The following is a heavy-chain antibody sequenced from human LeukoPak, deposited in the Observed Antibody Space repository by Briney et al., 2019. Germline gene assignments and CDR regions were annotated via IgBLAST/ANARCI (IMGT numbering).Heavy chain of an antibody. CDR1: GFTFSSYS. D-gene: IGHD3-9*01. CDR2: ISSSSSYI. Sequence: GGSLRLSCAASGFTFSSYSMNWVRQAPGKGLEWVSSISSSSSYIYYADSVKGRFTISRDNAKNSLYPQMNSLRAEDTAVYYCARKLRYFDWLSDYRYYFDYWGQGTLVTVSS. CDR3: ARKLRYFDWLSDYRYYFDY. J-gene: IGHJ4*02. V-gene: IGHV3-21*01.